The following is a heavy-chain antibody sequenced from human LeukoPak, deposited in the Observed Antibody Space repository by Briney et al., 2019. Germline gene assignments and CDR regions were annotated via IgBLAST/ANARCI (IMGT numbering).Heavy chain of an antibody. CDR1: GGSISSSSYY. V-gene: IGHV4-39*01. Sequence: SETLSLTCTVSGGSISSSSYYWGWIRQPPGKGLEWIGSIYYSGSTYYNPSLKSRVTISVDTSKNQFYLKLSSVTADDTAVYYCARRAGAAAGTLYFDYWGQGTLVTVSS. CDR3: ARRAGAAAGTLYFDY. J-gene: IGHJ4*02. D-gene: IGHD6-13*01. CDR2: IYYSGST.